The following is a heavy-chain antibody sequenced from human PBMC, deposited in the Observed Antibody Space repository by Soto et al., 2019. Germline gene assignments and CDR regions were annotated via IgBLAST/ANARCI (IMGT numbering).Heavy chain of an antibody. J-gene: IGHJ4*02. D-gene: IGHD6-6*01. CDR3: ARVMEQLALDY. Sequence: QVQLQESGPGLVKPSETLSLTCTVSGGSISSYYWSWVRQPAGKGLEWIGRIYTSGSTNYNPSLKRRVTMAEDTSKNQFSLKLSSVTAAEAAVYYCARVMEQLALDYWGQGTLVTVSS. CDR2: IYTSGST. V-gene: IGHV4-4*07. CDR1: GGSISSYY.